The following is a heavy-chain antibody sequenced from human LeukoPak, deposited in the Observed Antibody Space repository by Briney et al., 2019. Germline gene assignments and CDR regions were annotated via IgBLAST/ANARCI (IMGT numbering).Heavy chain of an antibody. Sequence: PGGSLRLSCAASGFTFDDYGMSWVRQAPGKGLEWVSVIYSGGSTYYADSVKGRFTISRDNSKNTLYLQMDSLRAEDTAVYYCARDLGDYWGQGTLVTVSS. J-gene: IGHJ4*02. CDR2: IYSGGST. D-gene: IGHD3-10*01. CDR3: ARDLGDY. V-gene: IGHV3-66*02. CDR1: GFTFDDYG.